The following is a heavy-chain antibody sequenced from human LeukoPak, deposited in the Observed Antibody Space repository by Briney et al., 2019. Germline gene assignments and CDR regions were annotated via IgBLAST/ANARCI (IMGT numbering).Heavy chain of an antibody. CDR3: ARDLSGDYGDYGGEGGAFDI. J-gene: IGHJ3*02. D-gene: IGHD4-17*01. Sequence: ASAKVSCKASGYTFTSYGISWVRQAPGQGLEWMGWISAYNGNTNYAQKLQGRVTMTTDTSTSTAYMELRSLRSDDTAVYYCARDLSGDYGDYGGEGGAFDIWGQGTMVTVSS. V-gene: IGHV1-18*01. CDR1: GYTFTSYG. CDR2: ISAYNGNT.